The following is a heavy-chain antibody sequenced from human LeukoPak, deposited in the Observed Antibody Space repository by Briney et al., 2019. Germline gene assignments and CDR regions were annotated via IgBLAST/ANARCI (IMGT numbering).Heavy chain of an antibody. Sequence: GGSLRLSCAASGFTFSSYAMSWVRQAPGKGLEWVSAISGSGGSTYYADSVKGRFTISRDNSKNTLYLQMNSLRAEDTAVYYCAKWDPEDRYSSGWYSPRLYYYYGMDVWGQGTTVTVSS. J-gene: IGHJ6*02. V-gene: IGHV3-23*01. CDR3: AKWDPEDRYSSGWYSPRLYYYYGMDV. CDR2: ISGSGGST. D-gene: IGHD6-19*01. CDR1: GFTFSSYA.